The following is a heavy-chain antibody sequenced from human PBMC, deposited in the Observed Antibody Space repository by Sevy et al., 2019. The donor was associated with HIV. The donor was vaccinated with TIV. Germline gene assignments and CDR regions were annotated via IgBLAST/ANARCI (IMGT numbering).Heavy chain of an antibody. Sequence: GGSLRLSCAASGFTFSNAWMSWVRQAPGKGLEWVGRIKSKTDGGTTDYAAPVKDRFTISRDDSKNTLYLQMNSLKTEDTAVYYCTTDQDVTMVRGVIYYFDYWGQGTLVTVSS. J-gene: IGHJ4*02. CDR3: TTDQDVTMVRGVIYYFDY. CDR2: IKSKTDGGTT. CDR1: GFTFSNAW. V-gene: IGHV3-15*01. D-gene: IGHD3-10*01.